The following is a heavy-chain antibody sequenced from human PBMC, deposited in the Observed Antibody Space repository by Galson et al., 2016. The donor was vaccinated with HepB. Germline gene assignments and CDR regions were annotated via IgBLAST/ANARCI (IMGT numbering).Heavy chain of an antibody. CDR3: AGKGGSDFWSGYYEGAYYYGMDV. Sequence: SLRLSCAASGLIVSSYSMNWVRQAPGKGLEWVSYISGSSTTIYYADSVKGRFTISRDNAKNSLYLQMNSLRAEDSAVYYCAGKGGSDFWSGYYEGAYYYGMDVWGQGTTVTVSS. J-gene: IGHJ6*02. CDR2: ISGSSTTI. V-gene: IGHV3-48*01. CDR1: GLIVSSYS. D-gene: IGHD3-3*01.